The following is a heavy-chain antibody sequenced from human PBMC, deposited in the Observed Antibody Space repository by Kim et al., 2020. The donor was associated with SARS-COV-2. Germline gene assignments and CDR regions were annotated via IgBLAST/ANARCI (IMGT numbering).Heavy chain of an antibody. V-gene: IGHV3-23*01. J-gene: IGHJ4*02. CDR3: AILYCSSTSCYYS. D-gene: IGHD2-2*01. Sequence: EDSVKGRFTIARDNSKNTLYLQMNSLRAEDTAVYYCAILYCSSTSCYYSWGQGTLVTVSS.